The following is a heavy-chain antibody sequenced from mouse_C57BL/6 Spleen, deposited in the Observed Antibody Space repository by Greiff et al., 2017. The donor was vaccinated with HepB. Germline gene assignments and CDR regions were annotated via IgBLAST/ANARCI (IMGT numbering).Heavy chain of an antibody. CDR3: SRYDHDAHGYAMDY. Sequence: QVQLQQPGPELVKPGASVKLSCKASGYTFTSYWMHWVKQRPGQGLEWIGHINPSNGGTNYNEKFKSKATLTVDKSSSTACMQLSSLTSEDSAIYYCSRYDHDAHGYAMDYWGQGTPVTVSS. V-gene: IGHV1-53*01. CDR2: INPSNGGT. CDR1: GYTFTSYW. J-gene: IGHJ4*01. D-gene: IGHD2-3*01.